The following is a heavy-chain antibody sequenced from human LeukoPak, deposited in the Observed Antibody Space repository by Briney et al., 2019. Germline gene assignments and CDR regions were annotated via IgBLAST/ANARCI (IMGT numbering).Heavy chain of an antibody. CDR1: GGSINSGGYY. J-gene: IGHJ5*02. V-gene: IGHV4-31*03. CDR2: SYYSGST. CDR3: ARGQTIFGAQLDP. Sequence: PSETLSLTCTVSGGSINSGGYYWSWIRQHPGKGLEWIGYSYYSGSTYYNPSLKSRVNISIETSKNQFSLKLSSVTAADTAVYYCARGQTIFGAQLDPWGQGTQVTVSS. D-gene: IGHD3-3*01.